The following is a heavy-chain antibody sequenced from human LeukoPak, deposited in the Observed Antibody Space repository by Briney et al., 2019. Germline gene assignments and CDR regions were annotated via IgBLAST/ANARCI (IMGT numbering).Heavy chain of an antibody. CDR3: ARDSYYDSSGYYYVDAFDI. D-gene: IGHD3-22*01. V-gene: IGHV4-34*01. CDR1: GGSFSGYY. Sequence: SETLSLTCAVYGGSFSGYYWSWIRQPPGKGLEWIGEINHSGSTNYNPSLKSRVTISVDTSNNQFSLQLSSVTAEDTAVYYCARDSYYDSSGYYYVDAFDIWGQGTMVTVSS. CDR2: INHSGST. J-gene: IGHJ3*02.